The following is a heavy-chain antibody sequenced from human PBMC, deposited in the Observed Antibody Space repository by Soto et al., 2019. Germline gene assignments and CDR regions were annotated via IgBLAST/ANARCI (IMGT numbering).Heavy chain of an antibody. CDR1: GFTISSNA. CDR3: AKDKPGTTSFDY. J-gene: IGHJ4*02. V-gene: IGHV3-23*01. D-gene: IGHD1-1*01. Sequence: EVQLLESGGGLVQPGGSLRLSCAASGFTISSNAMYWVRQAPGKGLEWVSGISDRGDTTHYADSVKGRFTISRDTSKNTLYLQLNTLRADDTAVYYCAKDKPGTTSFDYWGQGTRVTVSS. CDR2: ISDRGDTT.